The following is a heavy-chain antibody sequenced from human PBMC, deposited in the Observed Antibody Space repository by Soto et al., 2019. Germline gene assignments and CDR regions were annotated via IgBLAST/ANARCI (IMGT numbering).Heavy chain of an antibody. CDR1: GGTFSSYA. J-gene: IGHJ4*02. CDR2: LIPIFGTA. CDR3: ASSSTYYYDSSGSPFDY. D-gene: IGHD3-22*01. Sequence: SVKVSCKASGGTFSSYAISWVRQAPGQGLEWMGGLIPIFGTANYAQKFQGRVTITADESTSTAYMELSSLRSEDTAVYYCASSSTYYYDSSGSPFDYWGQGTLVTVYS. V-gene: IGHV1-69*13.